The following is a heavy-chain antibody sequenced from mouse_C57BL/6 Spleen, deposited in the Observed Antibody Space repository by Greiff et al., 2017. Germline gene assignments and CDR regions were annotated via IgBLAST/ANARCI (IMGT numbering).Heavy chain of an antibody. Sequence: EVKLMESEGGLVQPGSSMKLSCTASGFTFSDYYMAWVRQVPEKGLEWVANINYDGSSTYYLDSLKSRFIISRDNAKNMLYLQMSSLKSEDTATDYCARDLTTVAPYFDYWGQGTTLTVSS. CDR1: GFTFSDYY. D-gene: IGHD1-1*01. V-gene: IGHV5-16*01. CDR3: ARDLTTVAPYFDY. CDR2: INYDGSST. J-gene: IGHJ2*01.